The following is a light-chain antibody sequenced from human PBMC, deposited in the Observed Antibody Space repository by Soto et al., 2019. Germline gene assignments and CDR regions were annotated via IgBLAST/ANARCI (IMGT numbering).Light chain of an antibody. J-gene: IGKJ1*01. CDR3: QQYYSTPWT. CDR2: WAS. V-gene: IGKV4-1*01. Sequence: DIVMTQSPDSLTVSLGERATINCKSSQSVLYSSNDKNYLAWYQLKPGQPPKLLFYWASTRESGVPDRFSGSASGTDFTLTIRSLQAEDVAVYYCQQYYSTPWTFGQGTKVEIK. CDR1: QSVLYSSNDKNY.